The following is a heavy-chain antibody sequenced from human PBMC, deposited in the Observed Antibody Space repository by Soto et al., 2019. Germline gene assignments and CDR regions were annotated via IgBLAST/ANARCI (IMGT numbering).Heavy chain of an antibody. J-gene: IGHJ6*02. V-gene: IGHV1-69*12. CDR1: GGTFGNSA. CDR2: IIPLFPTP. CDR3: ARDKDRQQLGGNYYYGIDV. D-gene: IGHD3-3*02. Sequence: QVQLVQSGAEVKKPGSSVTVSCKACGGTFGNSAISWVRQAPGQGLEWMGGIIPLFPTPDYAQKFQGRVTITADESTSTAYMELTSLRSENTAVYYCARDKDRQQLGGNYYYGIDVWGPGTTVTVSS.